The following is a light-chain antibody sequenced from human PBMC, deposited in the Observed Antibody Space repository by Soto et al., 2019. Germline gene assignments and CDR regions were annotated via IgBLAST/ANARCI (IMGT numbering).Light chain of an antibody. V-gene: IGLV2-14*03. Sequence: QSALTQPASVSGSLGQSITISCTGTSSDVGGYNYVSWYQRHPGKAPKLMIYDVSNRPSGVSNRFSGSKSGNTASLTISGLQAEDEADYYCSSFRSGSTMVFGGGTKLTVL. J-gene: IGLJ2*01. CDR2: DVS. CDR1: SSDVGGYNY. CDR3: SSFRSGSTMV.